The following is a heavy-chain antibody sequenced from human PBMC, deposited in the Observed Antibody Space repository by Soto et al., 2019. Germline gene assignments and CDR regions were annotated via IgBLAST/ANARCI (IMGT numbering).Heavy chain of an antibody. CDR3: PKIRDTNMDMSFAY. D-gene: IGHD5-18*01. J-gene: IGHJ4*02. V-gene: IGHV3-53*01. Sequence: PGGSLRLSCEAFGFTVSTNYMSWVRQTPGKGLEWVSVFYSGGTTYYADSVKGRFTISRDMSKNTLYLQMNSLRAEDTAVYYCPKIRDTNMDMSFAYWGQGSVVTVSS. CDR1: GFTVSTNY. CDR2: FYSGGTT.